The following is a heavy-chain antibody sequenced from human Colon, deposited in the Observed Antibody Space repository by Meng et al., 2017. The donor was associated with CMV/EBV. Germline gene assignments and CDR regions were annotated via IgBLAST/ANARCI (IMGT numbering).Heavy chain of an antibody. Sequence: GESLKISCAASGFTFSDYTMNWVRQAPGKGLEWVSSISSSSSYIYYAESVKGRFTISRDNAKHSLHLQMNSLRTEDTAVYYCAREGYCSSAGCYAGYYYGLDVWGQGTTVTVSS. CDR2: ISSSSSYI. D-gene: IGHD2-2*01. V-gene: IGHV3-21*01. CDR1: GFTFSDYT. J-gene: IGHJ6*02. CDR3: AREGYCSSAGCYAGYYYGLDV.